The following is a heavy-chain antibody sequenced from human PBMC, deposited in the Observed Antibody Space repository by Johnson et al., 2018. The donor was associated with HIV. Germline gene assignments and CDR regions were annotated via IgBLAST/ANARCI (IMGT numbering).Heavy chain of an antibody. J-gene: IGHJ3*02. Sequence: VQLVESGGGLVQPGGSLRLSCAASGFTFSSYWMSWVRQAPGKGLEWVANIKQDGSEKYYVDSVKGRFTISRDNAKNSLYLQMNSLRAEDTAVYYCAKDRTHEPFDIWGQGTMVTVSS. CDR2: IKQDGSEK. V-gene: IGHV3-7*01. CDR1: GFTFSSYW. CDR3: AKDRTHEPFDI.